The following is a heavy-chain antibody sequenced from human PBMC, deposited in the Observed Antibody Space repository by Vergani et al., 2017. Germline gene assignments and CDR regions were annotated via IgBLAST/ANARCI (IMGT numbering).Heavy chain of an antibody. J-gene: IGHJ2*01. CDR2: IYHSGST. Sequence: QVQLQESGPGLVKPSETLSLTCAVSGYSISSGYYWGWIRQPPGKGLEWIGSIYHSGSTYYNPSLKSRVTISVETSKNQFSLKLSSVTAADTAVYYCASSSIVVVGFDLWGRGTLVTVSS. CDR3: ASSSIVVVGFDL. CDR1: GYSISSGYY. D-gene: IGHD3-22*01. V-gene: IGHV4-38-2*01.